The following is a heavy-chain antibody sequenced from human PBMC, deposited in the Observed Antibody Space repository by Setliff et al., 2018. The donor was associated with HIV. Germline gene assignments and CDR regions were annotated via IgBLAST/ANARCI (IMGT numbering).Heavy chain of an antibody. CDR2: ISAYNGNT. CDR3: ARVGSYWTQFDY. V-gene: IGHV1-18*01. CDR1: GYTFTSYG. J-gene: IGHJ4*01. D-gene: IGHD2-15*01. Sequence: SVKVSCKASGYTFTSYGISWVRQAPGQGLEWMGWISAYNGNTNYAQKLQGRVSMTRNTSISTAYMELSSLRSEDTAVYYCARVGSYWTQFDYWGQGTLVTVSS.